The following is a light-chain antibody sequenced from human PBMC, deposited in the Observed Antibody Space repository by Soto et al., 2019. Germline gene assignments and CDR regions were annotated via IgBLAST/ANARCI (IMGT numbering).Light chain of an antibody. CDR3: QSDDSSNVV. CDR1: MGSIASNY. Sequence: NFMLTQPHSVSESPGKTVTISCTGSMGSIASNYVQWYQQRPGSAPTTVIYADDQRPSGVPDRFSGSIDSSSNSASLTISGLRTEDEADYYCQSDDSSNVVCGGGTKLTVL. CDR2: ADD. V-gene: IGLV6-57*02. J-gene: IGLJ2*01.